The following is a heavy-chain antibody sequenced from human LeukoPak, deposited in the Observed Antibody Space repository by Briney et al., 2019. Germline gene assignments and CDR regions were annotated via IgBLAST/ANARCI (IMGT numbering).Heavy chain of an antibody. CDR3: ARDPEFSSFDL. J-gene: IGHJ4*02. V-gene: IGHV3-7*01. D-gene: IGHD3-3*02. CDR1: GFSFSTYW. Sequence: GGSLRLSCAASGFSFSTYWMSWVRQTPEKGLEFVANIDQGGSVRNYMDSLKGRCTISRDNAKKSLYLEINSLRADDTAVYYCARDPEFSSFDLWGRGALVTVSS. CDR2: IDQGGSVR.